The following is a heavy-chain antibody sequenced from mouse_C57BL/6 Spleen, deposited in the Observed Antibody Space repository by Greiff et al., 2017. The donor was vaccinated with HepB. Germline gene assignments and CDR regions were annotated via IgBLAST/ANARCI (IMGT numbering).Heavy chain of an antibody. Sequence: DVQLQESGAELVRPGASVKLSCTASGFNIKDYYMHWVKQRPEQGLEWIGRIDPEDGDTEYATKFPGKATRTADTSSNTAYLQLSSLTSEDTAVYYCTTHISGFFGDWGQGTTLTVSS. V-gene: IGHV14-1*01. CDR2: IDPEDGDT. D-gene: IGHD3-2*02. CDR3: TTHISGFFGD. CDR1: GFNIKDYY. J-gene: IGHJ2*01.